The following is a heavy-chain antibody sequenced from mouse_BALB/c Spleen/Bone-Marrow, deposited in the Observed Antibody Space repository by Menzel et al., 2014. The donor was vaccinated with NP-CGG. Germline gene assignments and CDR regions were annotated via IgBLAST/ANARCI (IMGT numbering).Heavy chain of an antibody. CDR2: INPDSSTI. CDR1: GFDFSRYW. J-gene: IGHJ2*01. V-gene: IGHV4-1*02. Sequence: EAQVIESGGGLVQPGGSLKLSCAASGFDFSRYWMSWVRQAPGKGLEWIGEINPDSSTINYTPSLKDKFIISRDNAKNTLYLQMRKVRSEDTALYYCARQGYYGYSDYWGQGTTLTVSS. CDR3: ARQGYYGYSDY. D-gene: IGHD1-2*01.